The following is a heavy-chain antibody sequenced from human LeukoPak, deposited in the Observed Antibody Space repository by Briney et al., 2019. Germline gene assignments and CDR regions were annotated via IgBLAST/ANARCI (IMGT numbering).Heavy chain of an antibody. CDR1: GYSISSGYY. D-gene: IGHD4-11*01. Sequence: PSETLSLTCTVSGYSISSGYYWGWIRQPPGKGLEWIGSIYHSGSTYYNPSLKSRVTISGDTSKNQFSLKLSSVTAADTAVYYCARDRAGATVTTGDFWGQGTLVTVSS. CDR2: IYHSGST. CDR3: ARDRAGATVTTGDF. J-gene: IGHJ4*02. V-gene: IGHV4-38-2*02.